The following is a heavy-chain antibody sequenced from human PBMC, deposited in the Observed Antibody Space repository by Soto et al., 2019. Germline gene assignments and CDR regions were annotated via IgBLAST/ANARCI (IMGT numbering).Heavy chain of an antibody. CDR1: GFTFSDYY. V-gene: IGHV3-11*06. D-gene: IGHD3-22*01. CDR2: ISSSSSYT. Sequence: GGSLRLSCAASGFTFSDYYMSWIRQAPGKGLEWVSYISSSSSYTNYADSVKGRFTISRDNAKNSLYLQMNSLRAEDTAVYYCARYWRRDYYDSSGPYTYDAFDIWGQGTMVTVSS. CDR3: ARYWRRDYYDSSGPYTYDAFDI. J-gene: IGHJ3*02.